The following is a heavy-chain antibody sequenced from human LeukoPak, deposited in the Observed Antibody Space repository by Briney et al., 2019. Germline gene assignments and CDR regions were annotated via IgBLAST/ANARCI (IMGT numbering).Heavy chain of an antibody. J-gene: IGHJ4*02. CDR1: GYTFTSYG. D-gene: IGHD3-22*01. Sequence: ASVKVSCKASGYTFTSYGISWVRQAPGQGLEWMGWISAYNGNTNYAQKLQGRVTMTTDTSTSTAYMELRSLRSDDTAVYYRARDGMGNYYDSSGYYLLDYWGQGTLVTVSS. CDR2: ISAYNGNT. V-gene: IGHV1-18*01. CDR3: ARDGMGNYYDSSGYYLLDY.